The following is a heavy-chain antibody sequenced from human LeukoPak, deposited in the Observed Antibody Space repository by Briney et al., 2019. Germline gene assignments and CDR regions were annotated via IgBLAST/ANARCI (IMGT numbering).Heavy chain of an antibody. Sequence: GGSLRLSCAASGFTFSSYAMHWVRQAPGKGLEWVAVISYDGSNKYCADSVKGRFTISRDNSKNTLYLQMNSLRAEDTAVYYCARRGYCSSTSCPDSYYYYYYGMDVWGQGTTVTVSS. D-gene: IGHD2-2*01. J-gene: IGHJ6*02. CDR3: ARRGYCSSTSCPDSYYYYYYGMDV. V-gene: IGHV3-30-3*01. CDR1: GFTFSSYA. CDR2: ISYDGSNK.